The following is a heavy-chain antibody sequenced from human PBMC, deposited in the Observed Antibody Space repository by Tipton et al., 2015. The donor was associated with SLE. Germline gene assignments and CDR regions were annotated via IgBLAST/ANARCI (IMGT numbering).Heavy chain of an antibody. Sequence: TLSLTCSVSGYSISSGSYWGWIRQPPGKGLEWIGNMYHSGSTSYNPSLKSRVTMSVDTSRNQFFLKVNSVTAADTAVYFCARSYGWYGNFDYWGQGTLVTVSS. D-gene: IGHD6-19*01. CDR2: MYHSGST. CDR3: ARSYGWYGNFDY. J-gene: IGHJ4*02. V-gene: IGHV4-38-2*02. CDR1: GYSISSGSY.